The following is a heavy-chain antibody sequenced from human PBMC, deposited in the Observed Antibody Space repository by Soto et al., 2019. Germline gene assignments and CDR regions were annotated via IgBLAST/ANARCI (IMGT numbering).Heavy chain of an antibody. V-gene: IGHV3-33*01. CDR1: GFTFSSYG. Sequence: GGSLRLSCAASGFTFSSYGMHWVRQAPGKGLEWVAVIWYDGSNKYYADSVKGRFTISRDNSKNTLYLQMNSLRAEDTAVYYCARDGTSVAARHSTPSLDVWGQRTTVTVSS. D-gene: IGHD6-6*01. CDR2: IWYDGSNK. J-gene: IGHJ6*02. CDR3: ARDGTSVAARHSTPSLDV.